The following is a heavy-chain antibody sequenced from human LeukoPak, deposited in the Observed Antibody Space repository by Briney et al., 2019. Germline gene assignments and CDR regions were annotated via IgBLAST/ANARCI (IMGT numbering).Heavy chain of an antibody. CDR2: IYWNNDN. CDR1: GFSLTTSGVG. D-gene: IGHD4-17*01. V-gene: IGHV2-5*01. CDR3: AHYGDYRFLYYFDY. J-gene: IGHJ4*02. Sequence: DSGPTLVNPTQTLTLTCTFSGFSLTTSGVGVGWIRQPPGKALEWLALIYWNNDNRYNPSLKTRLTITKDTSKNQVVLIMANMDPVDTATYYCAHYGDYRFLYYFDYWGQGTPVTVSS.